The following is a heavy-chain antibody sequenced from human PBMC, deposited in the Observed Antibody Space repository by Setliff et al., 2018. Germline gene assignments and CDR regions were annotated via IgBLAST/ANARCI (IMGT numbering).Heavy chain of an antibody. CDR2: IGAYNGNT. J-gene: IGHJ4*02. Sequence: ASVQVSCKASGYTFTSYGISWVRQAPGQGLEWMGWIGAYNGNTNYAQKLQGRVTMTTGTSTSTAYMELRSLRSDDTAVYYCARAARRGSGYYDTVARYFDYWGQGTLVTVSS. D-gene: IGHD3-22*01. CDR3: ARAARRGSGYYDTVARYFDY. CDR1: GYTFTSYG. V-gene: IGHV1-18*01.